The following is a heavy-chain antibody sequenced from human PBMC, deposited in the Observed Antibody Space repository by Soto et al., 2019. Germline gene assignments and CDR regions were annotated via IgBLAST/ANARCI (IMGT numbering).Heavy chain of an antibody. Sequence: SVKVSCKASGGTFSSYAISWVRQAPGQGLEWMGGIIPIFGTANYAQKFQGRVTITADKSTSTAYLELSSLRSEDTAVYYCARTAGPYYYDSSRYYLGPFDYWGQGTLVTVPS. CDR2: IIPIFGTA. D-gene: IGHD3-22*01. CDR1: GGTFSSYA. V-gene: IGHV1-69*06. J-gene: IGHJ4*02. CDR3: ARTAGPYYYDSSRYYLGPFDY.